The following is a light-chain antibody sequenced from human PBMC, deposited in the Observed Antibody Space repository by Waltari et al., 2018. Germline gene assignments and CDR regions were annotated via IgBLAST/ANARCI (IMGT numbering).Light chain of an antibody. CDR3: YSFTTSSTRV. J-gene: IGLJ1*01. V-gene: IGLV2-14*03. Sequence: QSALTQPASVSGSPGQPITISCPGTISDVGHYYYVSWFQQHPGNAPKLMIYDVHNRPSGVSTRFSGSKSGNTASLTISGLQAEDEADYYCYSFTTSSTRVFGTGTKVTVL. CDR1: ISDVGHYYY. CDR2: DVH.